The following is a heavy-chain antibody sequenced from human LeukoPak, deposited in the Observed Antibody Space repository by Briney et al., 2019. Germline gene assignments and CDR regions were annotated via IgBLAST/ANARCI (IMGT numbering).Heavy chain of an antibody. J-gene: IGHJ4*02. CDR3: ARTNPVYGDYDY. CDR2: MFPDGRT. Sequence: GGSLRLSCAVSGFTVNDNYMSWVRQAPGKGLQWVSVMFPDGRTYYADSVKGRFTISRDLARNTLLLQMHSLRADDTAVHYCARTNPVYGDYDYWGQGTLVTVSS. V-gene: IGHV3-53*01. CDR1: GFTVNDNY. D-gene: IGHD4-17*01.